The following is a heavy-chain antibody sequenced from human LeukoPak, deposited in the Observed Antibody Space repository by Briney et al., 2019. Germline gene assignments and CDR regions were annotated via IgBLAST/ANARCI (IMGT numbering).Heavy chain of an antibody. CDR2: ISGSGGST. CDR1: GFTFSSYA. D-gene: IGHD3-22*01. Sequence: PGGSLRLSCAASGFTFSSYAMSWVRQAPGKGLEWDSAISGSGGSTYYADSVKGRFTISRDNSKNTLYLQMNSLRAEDTAVYYCLGYDSSGYYSTFDYWGQGTLVTVSS. V-gene: IGHV3-23*01. J-gene: IGHJ4*02. CDR3: LGYDSSGYYSTFDY.